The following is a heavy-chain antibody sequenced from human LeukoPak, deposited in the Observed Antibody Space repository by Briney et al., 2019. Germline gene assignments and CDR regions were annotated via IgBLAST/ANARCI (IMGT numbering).Heavy chain of an antibody. CDR3: ARDPSPGAVAGTSDDY. D-gene: IGHD6-19*01. CDR2: IYSGGST. J-gene: IGHJ4*02. CDR1: GFTVSSNY. V-gene: IGHV3-66*01. Sequence: GGSLRLSCAASGFTVSSNYMSWVRQAPGKGLEWVSVIYSGGSTYYADSVKGRFTISRDNSKNTLCLQMNSLRAEDTAVYYCARDPSPGAVAGTSDDYWGQGTLVTVSS.